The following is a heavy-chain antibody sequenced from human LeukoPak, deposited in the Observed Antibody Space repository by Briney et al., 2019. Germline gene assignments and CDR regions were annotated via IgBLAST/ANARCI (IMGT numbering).Heavy chain of an antibody. CDR2: IYYSGST. CDR1: GGSISSSSYY. CDR3: ARQIPYYDFWSGRGEDDFDI. Sequence: PSETLSLTCTVSGGSISSSSYYWGWIRQPPGKGLEWFGSIYYSGSTYYNPSLKSRVTISVDTSKNQFSLKLPSVTAADTAVYYCARQIPYYDFWSGRGEDDFDIWGQGTMVIVSS. D-gene: IGHD3-3*01. V-gene: IGHV4-39*01. J-gene: IGHJ3*02.